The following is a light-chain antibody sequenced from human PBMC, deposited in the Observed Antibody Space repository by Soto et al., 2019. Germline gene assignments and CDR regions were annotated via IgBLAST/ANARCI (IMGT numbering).Light chain of an antibody. CDR2: DAS. J-gene: IGKJ4*01. V-gene: IGKV3-20*01. CDR1: QSVSSY. Sequence: EIALTQSPATLSLSPGERATLSCRASQSVSSYLAWYQQKPGQAPRLLIYDASYRATGIPDRFSGSGSGTDFSLTISRLEPEDLAVYFCQQYGSSPLTFGGGTKVDI. CDR3: QQYGSSPLT.